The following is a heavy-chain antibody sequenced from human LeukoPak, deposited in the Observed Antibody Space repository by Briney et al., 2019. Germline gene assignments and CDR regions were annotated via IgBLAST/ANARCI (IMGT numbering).Heavy chain of an antibody. V-gene: IGHV4-4*07. CDR2: IYTSGST. Sequence: SETLSLTCTVSGGSISSYSWSWIRQPAGKGLEWIGRIYTSGSTNYNPSPKSRVTMSVDTSKNQFSLKLSSVTAADTAVYYCAREGEWLAYFDYWGQGTLVTVSS. J-gene: IGHJ4*02. CDR1: GGSISSYS. D-gene: IGHD6-19*01. CDR3: AREGEWLAYFDY.